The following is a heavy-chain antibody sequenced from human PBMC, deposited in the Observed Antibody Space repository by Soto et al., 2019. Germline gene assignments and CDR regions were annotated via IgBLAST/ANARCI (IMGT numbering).Heavy chain of an antibody. Sequence: ASVKVSCKASGYTFTSYGISWVRQAPGQGLEWMGWISAYNGNTNYAQKLQGRVTMTTDTSTSTAYMELRSLRSDDTAVYYCARATLDTAMVTRYYYYGMDVWGQGTTVTVSS. V-gene: IGHV1-18*01. D-gene: IGHD5-18*01. CDR2: ISAYNGNT. CDR1: GYTFTSYG. CDR3: ARATLDTAMVTRYYYYGMDV. J-gene: IGHJ6*02.